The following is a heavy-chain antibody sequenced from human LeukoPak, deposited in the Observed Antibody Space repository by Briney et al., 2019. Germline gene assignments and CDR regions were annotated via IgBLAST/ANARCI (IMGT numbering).Heavy chain of an antibody. CDR3: ARGIVVPAAKEADYYYYMDV. V-gene: IGHV6-1*01. Sequence: PSQTLSLTCAISGDSVSSNSAAWNWIRQSPSRGLEWLGRTYYRSKWYNDYAVSVKSRITINPDTSKNQFSLQLNSVTPEDTAVYYCARGIVVPAAKEADYYYYMDVWGKGTTVTVSS. CDR1: GDSVSSNSAA. CDR2: TYYRSKWYN. J-gene: IGHJ6*03. D-gene: IGHD2-2*01.